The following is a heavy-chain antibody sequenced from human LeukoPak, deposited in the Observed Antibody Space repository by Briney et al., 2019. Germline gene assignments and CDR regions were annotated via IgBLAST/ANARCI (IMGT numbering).Heavy chain of an antibody. CDR1: VFTFTSYG. CDR2: ISGGGDTT. V-gene: IGHV3-23*01. Sequence: GGSLRLSCAASVFTFTSYGMSWVRQAPGKGLEWVSVISGGGDTTYYADSVKGRFSISRDNSKNTLYLRMSSLRADDTAVYYCAKSARRGYSGYDPPDYWGQGTLVTVSS. D-gene: IGHD5-12*01. CDR3: AKSARRGYSGYDPPDY. J-gene: IGHJ4*02.